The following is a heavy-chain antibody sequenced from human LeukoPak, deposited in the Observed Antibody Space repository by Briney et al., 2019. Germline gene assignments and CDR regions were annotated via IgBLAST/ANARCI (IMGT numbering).Heavy chain of an antibody. J-gene: IGHJ4*02. D-gene: IGHD3-22*01. CDR3: ARDDSSGYYPSHY. V-gene: IGHV1-2*02. Sequence: ASVKVSCKASGYTFTGYYMHWVRQAPGQGLEWMGWINPNSGGTNYAQKFQDRVTMTRDTSISTAYTELSRLRSDDTAVYYCARDDSSGYYPSHYWGQGTLVTVSS. CDR2: INPNSGGT. CDR1: GYTFTGYY.